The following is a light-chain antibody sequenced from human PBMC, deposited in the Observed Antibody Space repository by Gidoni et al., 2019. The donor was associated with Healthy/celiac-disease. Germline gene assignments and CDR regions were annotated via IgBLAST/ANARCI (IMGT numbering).Light chain of an antibody. CDR3: QSYDSSLSGSYV. Sequence: QSVLTQPPSAAGAPGQRVTIPGTRISSNIGAGYDVHWYQQLPGTAPKLLIYGNSNPPSGVPDRFSGSKSGTSTSLAITGLQAEDEADYYCQSYDSSLSGSYVFGTGTKVTVL. V-gene: IGLV1-40*01. CDR1: SSNIGAGYD. J-gene: IGLJ1*01. CDR2: GNS.